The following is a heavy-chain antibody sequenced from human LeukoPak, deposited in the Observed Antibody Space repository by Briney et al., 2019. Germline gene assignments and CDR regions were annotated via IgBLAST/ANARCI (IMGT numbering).Heavy chain of an antibody. D-gene: IGHD5-24*01. CDR3: ARVRWLPVVGAFDI. V-gene: IGHV4-39*07. CDR1: GGSISSSSYY. J-gene: IGHJ3*02. Sequence: SETLSLTCTVSGGSISSSSYYWGWIRQPPGKGLDWIGSIYYSGSTYYNPSLKSRVTISVDTSKNQFSLKLSSVTAADTAVYYCARVRWLPVVGAFDIWGQGTMVTVSS. CDR2: IYYSGST.